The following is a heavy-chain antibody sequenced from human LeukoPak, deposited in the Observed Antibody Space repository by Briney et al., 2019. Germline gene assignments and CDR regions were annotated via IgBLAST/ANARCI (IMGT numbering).Heavy chain of an antibody. V-gene: IGHV1-2*04. D-gene: IGHD3-10*01. J-gene: IGHJ6*04. Sequence: ASVKVCCKASGYTFTGYYMHWVRQAPGQGLEWMGWINPNSGGTNYAQKFQGWVTMTRDTSISTAYMELSRLRSDDTAVYYCARARMVRGVISYGMDVWGKGTTVTVSS. CDR1: GYTFTGYY. CDR2: INPNSGGT. CDR3: ARARMVRGVISYGMDV.